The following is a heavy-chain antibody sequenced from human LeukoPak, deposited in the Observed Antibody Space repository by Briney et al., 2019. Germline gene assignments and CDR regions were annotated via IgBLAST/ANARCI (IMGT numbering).Heavy chain of an antibody. Sequence: PGGSLRLSCAASGFTFSSYGMHWVRQAPGKGLEWLALIWYDGSNEYYADSVKGRFTISRDNSKNTLYLQMNSLRAEDTAVYYCTRGFGSSGYFPYYMDVWGKGTTVTVSS. CDR1: GFTFSSYG. V-gene: IGHV3-33*01. D-gene: IGHD3-22*01. J-gene: IGHJ6*03. CDR3: TRGFGSSGYFPYYMDV. CDR2: IWYDGSNE.